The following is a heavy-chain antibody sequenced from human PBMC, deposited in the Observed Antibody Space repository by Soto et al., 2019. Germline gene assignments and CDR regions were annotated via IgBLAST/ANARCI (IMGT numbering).Heavy chain of an antibody. V-gene: IGHV3-23*01. J-gene: IGHJ4*02. CDR2: ISDSGGST. D-gene: IGHD4-17*01. Sequence: PGGSLRLSCAVSGFTFSNYGMSWVRQAPGKGLEWVSVISDSGGSTYYADSVKGRFTVSRDNSKNTLYLRMNSLRAEDTALYYCAKHIGTLTGTSDYWGQGTLVTVSS. CDR3: AKHIGTLTGTSDY. CDR1: GFTFSNYG.